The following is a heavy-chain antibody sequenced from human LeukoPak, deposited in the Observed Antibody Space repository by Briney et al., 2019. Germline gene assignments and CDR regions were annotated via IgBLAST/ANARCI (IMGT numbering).Heavy chain of an antibody. CDR2: IWYDGSNK. D-gene: IGHD3-22*01. V-gene: IGHV3-33*01. CDR3: ARDNDAHYYDSSGYPY. CDR1: GFTFSSYG. J-gene: IGHJ4*02. Sequence: PGGSLRLSCAASGFTFSSYGMHWARQAPGKGLEWVAVIWYDGSNKYYADSVEGRFTISRDNSKNTLYLQMNSLRAEDTAVYYCARDNDAHYYDSSGYPYWGQGTLVTVSS.